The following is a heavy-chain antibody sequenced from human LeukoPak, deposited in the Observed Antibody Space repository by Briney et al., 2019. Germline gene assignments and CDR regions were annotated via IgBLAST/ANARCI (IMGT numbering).Heavy chain of an antibody. CDR2: IIPMFPTP. Sequence: GSSVKVSCKASGGSFNRNAVSWVRQAPGQGLEWMGGIIPMFPTPNYAQKFQDRVTITADESTTTVYMELSSLRSEDTAVYYCARVSYYYGSGSYNNWFDPWGQGTPVTVSS. CDR3: ARVSYYYGSGSYNNWFDP. CDR1: GGSFNRNA. D-gene: IGHD3-10*01. V-gene: IGHV1-69*01. J-gene: IGHJ5*02.